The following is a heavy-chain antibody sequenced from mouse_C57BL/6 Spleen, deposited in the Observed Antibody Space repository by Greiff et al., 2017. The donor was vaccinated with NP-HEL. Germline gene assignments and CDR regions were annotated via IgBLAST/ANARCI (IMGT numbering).Heavy chain of an antibody. J-gene: IGHJ2*01. CDR2: IDPSDSYT. D-gene: IGHD2-3*01. CDR3: ARGEIDDGHYVGIFDY. CDR1: GYTFTSYW. Sequence: VQLQQPGAELVMPGASVKLSCKASGYTFTSYWMHWVKQRPGQGLEWIGEIDPSDSYTNYNQKFKGKSTLTVDKSSSTAYMQLSSLTSEDSAVYYCARGEIDDGHYVGIFDYWGQGTTLTVSS. V-gene: IGHV1-69*01.